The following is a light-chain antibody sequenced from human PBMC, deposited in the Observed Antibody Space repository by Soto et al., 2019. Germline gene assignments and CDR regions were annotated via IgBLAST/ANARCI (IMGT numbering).Light chain of an antibody. CDR3: QQRNNWRDT. J-gene: IGKJ5*01. CDR1: QSVSSSY. Sequence: IGLTQSPGTLSLSPGERATLSCRASQSVSSSYLAWYQQKPGQAPRLLIYGASSRATGIPDRFTGSGSGTEFILTISSLQSEDFAVYYCQQRNNWRDTFGQGTRLEIK. V-gene: IGKV3D-20*02. CDR2: GAS.